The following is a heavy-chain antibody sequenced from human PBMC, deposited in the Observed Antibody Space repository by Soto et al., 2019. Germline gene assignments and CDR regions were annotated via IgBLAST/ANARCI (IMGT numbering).Heavy chain of an antibody. CDR1: DVSVTSGGFF. D-gene: IGHD2-8*01. V-gene: IGHV4-31*03. Sequence: VLLQESGPGLVEPSQTLSLTCTVSDVSVTSGGFFWSWIRHHPPKGLEWIGYISYSGNSYYSPSLKSRVSIAADTSTNQFSLRLTSLTVADTAVYFCARLQCSANGCSLGGGFDIWGQGTTVTVSS. CDR3: ARLQCSANGCSLGGGFDI. CDR2: ISYSGNS. J-gene: IGHJ3*02.